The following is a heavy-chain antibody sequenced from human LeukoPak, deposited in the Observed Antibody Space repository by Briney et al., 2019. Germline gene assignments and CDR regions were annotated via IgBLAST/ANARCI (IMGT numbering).Heavy chain of an antibody. CDR3: ARDYCSGGSCYHHFDF. V-gene: IGHV3-21*01. CDR1: GFTFGTYS. D-gene: IGHD2-15*01. J-gene: IGHJ4*02. Sequence: GGSLRLSCAASGFTFGTYSMNWVRQAPGKGPEWVSFISSSSDYIYYPDSVKGRFTISRDNAKNSLYLQMNSLRAEATAVYYCARDYCSGGSCYHHFDFWGQGTLLAVSS. CDR2: ISSSSDYI.